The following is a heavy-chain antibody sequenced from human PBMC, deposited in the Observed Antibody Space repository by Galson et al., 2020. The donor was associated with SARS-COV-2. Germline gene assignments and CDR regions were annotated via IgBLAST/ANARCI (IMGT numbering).Heavy chain of an antibody. Sequence: GESLKISCAASGFTFNNYDMNWVRQAPGKGLEWVAYVSSGSRTIYYADSVRGRFTSSRDNAKMSLSLQMDSLRADDTAVYYCARFPKFGELSPYIFGFWGHGTLVTVSS. J-gene: IGHJ5*01. CDR3: ARFPKFGELSPYIFGF. D-gene: IGHD3-10*02. CDR1: GFTFNNYD. V-gene: IGHV3-48*01. CDR2: VSSGSRTI.